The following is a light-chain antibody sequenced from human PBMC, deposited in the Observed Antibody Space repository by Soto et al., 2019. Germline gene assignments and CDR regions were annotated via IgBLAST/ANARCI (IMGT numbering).Light chain of an antibody. CDR3: LQDYGSPLT. J-gene: IGKJ5*01. CDR2: AES. Sequence: MPLSPSASCGSACVGDSLSSTCLASRHISKDLGWFQQKAGKAPKFLIYAESILQPGVPSRFSGTGSGSDFALTITSLQPEDFATYYCLQDYGSPLTFGQGTRVDIK. V-gene: IGKV1-6*02. CDR1: RHISKD.